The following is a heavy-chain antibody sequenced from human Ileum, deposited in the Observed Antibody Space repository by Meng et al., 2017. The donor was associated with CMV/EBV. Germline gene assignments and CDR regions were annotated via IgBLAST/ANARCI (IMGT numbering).Heavy chain of an antibody. D-gene: IGHD1-14*01. CDR3: ATSGRGPKYYFDY. CDR1: VGTFSSNA. Sequence: QVQLVQSGAEGKKPGSSVKVSCEASVGTFSSNAISWVRHAPGQGLEWMGVISPIFRTSNYAQKFQGRLTITADESTSTAYMELSSLTSGDTAVYYCATSGRGPKYYFDYWGQGTLVTVSS. J-gene: IGHJ4*02. V-gene: IGHV1-69*12. CDR2: ISPIFRTS.